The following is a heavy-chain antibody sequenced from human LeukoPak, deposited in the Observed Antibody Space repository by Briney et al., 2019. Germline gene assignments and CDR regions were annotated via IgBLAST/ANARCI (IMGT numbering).Heavy chain of an antibody. V-gene: IGHV4-30-2*01. CDR1: GGSISSGGYS. D-gene: IGHD6-19*01. Sequence: SQTLSLTCAVSGGSISSGGYSWSWIRQPPGKGLEWIGYIYHSGSTYYNPSLKSRVTISVDRSKNQFSLKLSSVTAADAAVYYCARVRGIAVAGGYYYGMDVWGQGTTVTVSS. CDR2: IYHSGST. J-gene: IGHJ6*02. CDR3: ARVRGIAVAGGYYYGMDV.